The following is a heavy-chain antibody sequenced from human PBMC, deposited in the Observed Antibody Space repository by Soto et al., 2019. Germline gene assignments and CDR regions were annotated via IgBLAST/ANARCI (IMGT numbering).Heavy chain of an antibody. CDR3: ARSEGELERPGYFDY. J-gene: IGHJ4*02. D-gene: IGHD1-1*01. CDR1: GGSVSSGSYY. V-gene: IGHV4-61*01. Sequence: SETLSLTCTVSGGSVSSGSYYWSWIRQPPGKGLEWIGYIYYSGSTNYNPSLKSRVTISVDTSKNQFSLKLSSVTAADTAVYYCARSEGELERPGYFDYWGQGTLVTVSS. CDR2: IYYSGST.